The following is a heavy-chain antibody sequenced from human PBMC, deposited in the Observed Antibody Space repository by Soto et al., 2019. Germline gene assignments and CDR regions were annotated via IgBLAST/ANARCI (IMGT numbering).Heavy chain of an antibody. J-gene: IGHJ3*02. CDR1: GLSFSSDS. V-gene: IGHV3-21*01. D-gene: IGHD2-15*01. Sequence: EVQLVESGGGLVKPGGSLRLSCTACGLSFSSDSMNWVRQAPGKGLEWVSYISGSSSYIYYADSVKGRFTISRDNAKNSVYLQMNSLRAEDTAVYYCARGLGYCNVGSCSGAFDMWGQGTMVTVSS. CDR2: ISGSSSYI. CDR3: ARGLGYCNVGSCSGAFDM.